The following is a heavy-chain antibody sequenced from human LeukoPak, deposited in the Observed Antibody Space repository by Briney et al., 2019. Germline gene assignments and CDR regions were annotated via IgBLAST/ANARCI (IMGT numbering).Heavy chain of an antibody. CDR2: ISGSGYYT. J-gene: IGHJ6*03. D-gene: IGHD3-16*01. V-gene: IGHV3-23*01. CDR1: GSGFTFGNFG. Sequence: PGGSLRLSCEASGSGFTFGNFGMSWVRQAPWKGLEWLSGISGSGYYTYYADSVKGRFTISRDNSKNTLYIQMNSLRAEDTAVYYCAKDGSWGDYYFYFYMDVWGKGTTVTVSS. CDR3: AKDGSWGDYYFYFYMDV.